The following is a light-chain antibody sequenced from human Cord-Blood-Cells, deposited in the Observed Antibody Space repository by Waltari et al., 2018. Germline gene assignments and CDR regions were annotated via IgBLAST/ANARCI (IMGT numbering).Light chain of an antibody. Sequence: DIQMTQSPSSLSASVGDRVTITCRASQSISSYLNWYQQKPRKAPKLLIYAASSLQSGVPARFSGSGSGTDFTLTISSLQPEDYATYYCQQSYSTPRMLTFGGGTKVEIK. J-gene: IGKJ4*01. CDR1: QSISSY. CDR3: QQSYSTPRMLT. CDR2: AAS. V-gene: IGKV1-39*01.